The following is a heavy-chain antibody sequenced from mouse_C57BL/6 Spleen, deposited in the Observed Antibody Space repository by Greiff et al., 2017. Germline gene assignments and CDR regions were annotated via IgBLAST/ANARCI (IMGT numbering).Heavy chain of an antibody. Sequence: VQLQQSGPELVKPGASVKISCKASGYSFTGYYMNWVKQSPEKSLEWIGEINPSTGGTTYNKKFKAKATLTVDKSSSTAYMQLKSLTSEDSAVYYCAREAYWGQGTLVTVSA. J-gene: IGHJ3*01. CDR2: INPSTGGT. V-gene: IGHV1-42*01. CDR3: AREAY. CDR1: GYSFTGYY.